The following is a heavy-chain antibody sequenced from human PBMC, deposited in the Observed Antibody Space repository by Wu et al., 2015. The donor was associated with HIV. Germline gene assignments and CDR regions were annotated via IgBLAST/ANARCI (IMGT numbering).Heavy chain of an antibody. CDR1: GYTFTGYY. CDR2: INPNSGGT. J-gene: IGHJ6*03. Sequence: QVQLVQSGAEVKKPGASVKVSCKASGYTFTGYYMHWVRQAPGQGLEWMGWINPNSGGTNYAQKFQGRVTMTRDTSISTAYMELSRLRSDDTAVYYCAAGVVDTAMGKYYYYYMDVWGKGTTVTVSS. D-gene: IGHD5-18*01. CDR3: AAGVVDTAMGKYYYYYMDV. V-gene: IGHV1-2*02.